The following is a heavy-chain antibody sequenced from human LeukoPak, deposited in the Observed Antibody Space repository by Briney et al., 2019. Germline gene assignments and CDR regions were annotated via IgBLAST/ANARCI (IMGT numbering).Heavy chain of an antibody. CDR3: ARVMSRVVGFDY. Sequence: PGGSLRLXCAASGFTFSSYSMNWVRQAPGKGLEWVSSISSSSSYIYYADSVKGRFTISRDNAKNSLYLQMNSLRAEDTAVYYCARVMSRVVGFDYWGQGTLVTVSS. V-gene: IGHV3-21*01. CDR1: GFTFSSYS. CDR2: ISSSSSYI. D-gene: IGHD2-15*01. J-gene: IGHJ4*02.